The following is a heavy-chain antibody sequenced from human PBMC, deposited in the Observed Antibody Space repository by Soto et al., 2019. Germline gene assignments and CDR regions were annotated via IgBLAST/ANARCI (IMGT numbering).Heavy chain of an antibody. CDR3: ARAGSDYHAFDI. J-gene: IGHJ3*02. CDR2: INPSGGST. V-gene: IGHV1-46*03. D-gene: IGHD4-17*01. CDR1: GYTFTSYY. Sequence: KISCKASGYTFTSYYMHWVRQAPGQGLEWMGIINPSGGSTSYAQKFQGRFTMTRDTSTSTVYMELSSLRSEETAVYYCARAGSDYHAFDIWGQGRMATVSS.